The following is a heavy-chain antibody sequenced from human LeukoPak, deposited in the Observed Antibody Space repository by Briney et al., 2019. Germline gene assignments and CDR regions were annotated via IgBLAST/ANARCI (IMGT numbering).Heavy chain of an antibody. Sequence: SETLSLTCTVSGDSITTSGYYWSWIRRHPRAGLEWIAYIHYIGNTYYNPSLESRVTMSIDTSSNQFSLNVASVTAADTAVYFCARVRDDYFFDYWGQGILVTVSS. V-gene: IGHV4-31*03. D-gene: IGHD3-3*01. CDR2: IHYIGNT. CDR1: GDSITTSGYY. J-gene: IGHJ4*02. CDR3: ARVRDDYFFDY.